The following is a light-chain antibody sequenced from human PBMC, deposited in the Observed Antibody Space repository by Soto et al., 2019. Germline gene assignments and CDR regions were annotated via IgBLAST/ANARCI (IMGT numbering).Light chain of an antibody. CDR1: SSDVVTYNL. CDR3: YSFAGSTTFSYV. Sequence: SVLTQPASVSESPGQSISISCTGTSSDVVTYNLVSWYQQHPGKAPTVLIYEGTKRPSGVSNRFSGSKSGNTASLTISGLQTEDEADYYCYSFAGSTTFSYVFGPGTKVTV. J-gene: IGLJ1*01. V-gene: IGLV2-23*03. CDR2: EGT.